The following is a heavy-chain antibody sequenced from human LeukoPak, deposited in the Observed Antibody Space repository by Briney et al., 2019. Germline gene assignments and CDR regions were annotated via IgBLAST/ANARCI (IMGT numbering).Heavy chain of an antibody. CDR1: GFTFSNAW. CDR3: TTDINYCGGDCYSRDY. Sequence: PGGSLRLSCAASGFTFSNAWMSWVRQAPGKGLEWVGRVKSKTDGGTTDYAAPVKGRFTISRDDSKNTLYLQMNSLKTEDTAVYYCTTDINYCGGDCYSRDYWGQGTLVTVSS. CDR2: VKSKTDGGTT. J-gene: IGHJ4*02. V-gene: IGHV3-15*01. D-gene: IGHD2-21*02.